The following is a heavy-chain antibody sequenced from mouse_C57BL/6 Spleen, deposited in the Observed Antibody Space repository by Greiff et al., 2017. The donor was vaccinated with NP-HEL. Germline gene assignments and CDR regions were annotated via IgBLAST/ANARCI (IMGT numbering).Heavy chain of an antibody. D-gene: IGHD3-3*01. Sequence: QVQLQQPGAELVKPGASVKMSCKASGYTFTSYWITWVKQRPGQGLEWIGDIYPGSGSTNYNEKFKSKATLTVGTSSSTAYMQLSSLTSEDSAVYYCARLGNLAGYWYFDVWGTGTTVTVSS. CDR1: GYTFTSYW. CDR3: ARLGNLAGYWYFDV. V-gene: IGHV1-55*01. CDR2: IYPGSGST. J-gene: IGHJ1*03.